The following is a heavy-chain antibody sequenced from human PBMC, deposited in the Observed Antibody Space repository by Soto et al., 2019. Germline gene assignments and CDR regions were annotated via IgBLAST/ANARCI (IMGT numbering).Heavy chain of an antibody. Sequence: SETLSLTCTVSGGSISSYYWSWIRQPPGKGLEWIEFIFYSGSTSYSPSLKSRVTISIDTSENQFSLKLSSVTAADTAVYYCASMIGDPVLSFDSWGQGTLVTVSS. D-gene: IGHD3-10*02. CDR2: IFYSGST. J-gene: IGHJ4*02. CDR3: ASMIGDPVLSFDS. V-gene: IGHV4-59*01. CDR1: GGSISSYY.